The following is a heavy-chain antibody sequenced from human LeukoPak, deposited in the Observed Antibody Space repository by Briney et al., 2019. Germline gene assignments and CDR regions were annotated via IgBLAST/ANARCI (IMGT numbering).Heavy chain of an antibody. V-gene: IGHV4-59*01. CDR1: GGSISSYY. CDR3: ARGGSYGAYLDY. Sequence: KPSETLSLTCTVSGGSISSYYWSWIRQAPGKGLEWIGYIYYSGNTNTYNPSLKSRATISLYTSRKYFSLELRSVTAADTAVYYCARGGSYGAYLDYWGQGALVIVSS. J-gene: IGHJ4*02. CDR2: IYYSGNT. D-gene: IGHD1-26*01.